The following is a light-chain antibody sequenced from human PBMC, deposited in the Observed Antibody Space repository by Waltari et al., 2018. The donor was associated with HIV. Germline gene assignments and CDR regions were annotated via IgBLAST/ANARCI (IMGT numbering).Light chain of an antibody. CDR3: SSYTNIDTLV. Sequence: QSALTQPASVSGSPGQSITITCPGPTSAVGFYNLVSWDRHHPGQAPQLVIYGVDSRPSGVSDRFSGSKSGNTASLTISTLQAEDEADYYCSSYTNIDTLVFGGGTKLTVL. J-gene: IGLJ3*02. CDR2: GVD. CDR1: TSAVGFYNL. V-gene: IGLV2-14*01.